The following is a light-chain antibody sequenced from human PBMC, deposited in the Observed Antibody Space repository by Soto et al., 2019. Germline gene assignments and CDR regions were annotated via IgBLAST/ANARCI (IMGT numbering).Light chain of an antibody. CDR3: QQSDKWPCT. CDR1: QGVSAY. J-gene: IGKJ2*02. V-gene: IGKV1-39*01. CDR2: AAS. Sequence: DIQMTQSPSSLSASVGDRVTITCRASQGVSAYLLWYQQRQGTAPKLLIYAASNLVSGVPSRFSGSGSGTTFTLTISSLQSEDGAVYYCQQSDKWPCTFGQGTNLEMK.